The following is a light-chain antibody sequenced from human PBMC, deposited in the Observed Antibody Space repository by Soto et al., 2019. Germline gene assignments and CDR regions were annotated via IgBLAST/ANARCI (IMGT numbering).Light chain of an antibody. CDR2: KAS. CDR1: QTISSW. V-gene: IGKV1-5*03. J-gene: IGKJ1*01. Sequence: DIQMTQSPSTLSGSVGDRVTITCRASQTISSWLAWYQQKPGKAPKLLIYKASTLKSGVPSRFSGSESGTAFTLTISSLQPDDFATYYCQHYNSYSEAVGQGTKVELK. CDR3: QHYNSYSEA.